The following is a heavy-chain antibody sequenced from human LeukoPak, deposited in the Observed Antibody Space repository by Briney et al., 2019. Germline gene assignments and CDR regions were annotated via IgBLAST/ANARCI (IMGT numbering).Heavy chain of an antibody. CDR2: INHSGST. J-gene: IGHJ4*02. CDR1: AGSFSGYY. D-gene: IGHD6-19*01. CDR3: ARGGYSSGFYYFDY. Sequence: PSETLSLTCAVYAGSFSGYYWSWIRPPPGKGLEWIGEINHSGSTNYNPSLKSRVTILVDTSKNQLSLRVSSVTAADTAVYYCARGGYSSGFYYFDYWGQGTLVTVSS. V-gene: IGHV4-34*01.